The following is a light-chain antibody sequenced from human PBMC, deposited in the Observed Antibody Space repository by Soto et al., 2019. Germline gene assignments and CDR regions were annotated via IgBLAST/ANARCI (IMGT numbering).Light chain of an antibody. V-gene: IGLV2-8*01. CDR2: EVI. CDR1: SSDVGGYNY. J-gene: IGLJ2*01. CDR3: SSYAGSNNLL. Sequence: QSALTQPPSASGSPGQSGTISCTGTSSDVGGYNYVSWFQQHPGKAPKLMIYEVIKRPSGVPDRFSGSKSGNAAYLTVSGLQGEDEGEYYCSSYAGSNNLLFGGGTQLTVL.